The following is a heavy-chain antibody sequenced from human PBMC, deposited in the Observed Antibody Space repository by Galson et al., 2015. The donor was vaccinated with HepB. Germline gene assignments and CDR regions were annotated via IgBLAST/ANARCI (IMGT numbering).Heavy chain of an antibody. Sequence: SVKVSCKASGYTFTSYGISWVRQAPGQGLEWMGWISAYNGNTNYAQKLQGRVTMTTDTSTSTAYMELRSLRSDDTAVYYCARSGGGIVVVTEYYFDYWGQGTLVTVSS. V-gene: IGHV1-18*01. J-gene: IGHJ4*02. CDR1: GYTFTSYG. D-gene: IGHD3-22*01. CDR3: ARSGGGIVVVTEYYFDY. CDR2: ISAYNGNT.